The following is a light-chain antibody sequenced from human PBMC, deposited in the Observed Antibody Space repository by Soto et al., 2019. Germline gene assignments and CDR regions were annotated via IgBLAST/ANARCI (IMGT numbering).Light chain of an antibody. CDR3: QKNYSAPRT. V-gene: IGKV1-39*01. J-gene: IGKJ4*02. CDR1: QSISNY. Sequence: DPQMTQSPSSLSASGGDRVSITCRASQSISNYLYWYQQKPGKAPKLLIYAASSLQKGVPSRFSGSGSGTDFTLTISRLQPEDVAAYYCQKNYSAPRTFGRGTKVEIK. CDR2: AAS.